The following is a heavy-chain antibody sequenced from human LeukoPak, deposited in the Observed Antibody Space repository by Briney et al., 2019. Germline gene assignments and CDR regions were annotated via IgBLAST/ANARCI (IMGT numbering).Heavy chain of an antibody. CDR2: ISGSGGST. Sequence: QPGGSLRLSCAASGFTFSSYEMNWVRQAPGKGLEWVSAISGSGGSTYYADSVKGRFTISRDNSKNTLYLQMNSLRAEDTAVYYCAKDRLAYCGGDCYSHFDYWGQGTLVTVSS. D-gene: IGHD2-21*02. V-gene: IGHV3-23*01. CDR3: AKDRLAYCGGDCYSHFDY. J-gene: IGHJ4*02. CDR1: GFTFSSYE.